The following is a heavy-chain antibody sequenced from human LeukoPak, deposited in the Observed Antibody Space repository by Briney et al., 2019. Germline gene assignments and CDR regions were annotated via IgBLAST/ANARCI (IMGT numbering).Heavy chain of an antibody. CDR1: GFTFSSYA. CDR2: ISYDGSNK. D-gene: IGHD1-26*01. CDR3: AKVGAAVPIDY. J-gene: IGHJ4*02. Sequence: PGGSLRLSCAASGFTFSSYAMSWVRQAPGKGLEWVAVISYDGSNKYYADSVKGRFTISRDNSKNTLYLQMNSLRAEDTAVYYCAKVGAAVPIDYWGQGTLVTVSS. V-gene: IGHV3-30*18.